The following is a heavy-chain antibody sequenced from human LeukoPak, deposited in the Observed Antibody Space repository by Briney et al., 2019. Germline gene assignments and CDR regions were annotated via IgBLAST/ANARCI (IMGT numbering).Heavy chain of an antibody. CDR2: ISSSGTM. J-gene: IGHJ4*02. V-gene: IGHV3-48*04. D-gene: IGHD2-8*01. Sequence: PGGSLRLSCAASGFTFSSYSMNWVRQAPGKGLEWVSYISSSGTMYYADSVKGRFTISRDNAKNSLYLQMNSLRAEDTAVYYCAKDPDCTSGVCYTFFDYWGQGTLVTVSS. CDR1: GFTFSSYS. CDR3: AKDPDCTSGVCYTFFDY.